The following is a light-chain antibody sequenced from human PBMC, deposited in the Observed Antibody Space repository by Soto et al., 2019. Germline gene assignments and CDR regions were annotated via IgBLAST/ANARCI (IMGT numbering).Light chain of an antibody. CDR3: QQYDNLLRLT. J-gene: IGKJ4*01. V-gene: IGKV1-33*01. CDR2: DAS. CDR1: QDISNY. Sequence: DIQMTQSPSSLSASVGDRVTITCQASQDISNYLNWYQQKPGKAPKLRIYDASNLETGVRSRFSGSGSGTDFTFTISSLQPEDIAAYYCQQYDNLLRLTFGGGTKVELK.